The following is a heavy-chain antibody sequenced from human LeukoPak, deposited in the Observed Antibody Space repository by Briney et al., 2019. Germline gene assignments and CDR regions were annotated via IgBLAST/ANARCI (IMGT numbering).Heavy chain of an antibody. V-gene: IGHV2-5*01. Sequence: SGPTLVNPTQTLTLTCTFSGFSLRNSGEAVGWIRQPPGKALEWLAVINWNDDKRYRPSLKSRLTITKDTSKNQVVLTMTNMGPVDTATYFCAHRHMPAVPGVFEYWGQGTLVTVSS. CDR3: AHRHMPAVPGVFEY. J-gene: IGHJ4*02. CDR2: INWNDDK. CDR1: GFSLRNSGEA. D-gene: IGHD6-19*01.